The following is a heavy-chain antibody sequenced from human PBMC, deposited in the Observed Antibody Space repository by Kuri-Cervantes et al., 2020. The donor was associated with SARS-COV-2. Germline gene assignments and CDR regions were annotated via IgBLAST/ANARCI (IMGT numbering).Heavy chain of an antibody. D-gene: IGHD2-2*01. J-gene: IGHJ6*02. CDR2: ISSSGSTT. Sequence: GGSLRLSCAASGFTFSSYGMNWVRQAPGKGLEWVASISSSGSTTYYADSVKGRFTISRDNSKNTLYLQMNSLRAEDTAVYYCAKEGSSTSSGMDVWGQGTTVTVSS. CDR1: GFTFSSYG. V-gene: IGHV3-23*01. CDR3: AKEGSSTSSGMDV.